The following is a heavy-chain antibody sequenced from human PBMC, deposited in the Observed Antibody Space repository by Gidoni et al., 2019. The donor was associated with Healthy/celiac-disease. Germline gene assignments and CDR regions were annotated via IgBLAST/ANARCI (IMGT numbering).Heavy chain of an antibody. J-gene: IGHJ4*02. CDR1: GFTFSSYA. Sequence: QVQLVESGGGVVQPGRSLRLSCAASGFTFSSYAMHWVRQAPGKGLECVAVISYYGSNKYYADSVKGRFTISRDNSKNTLYLQMNSLRAEDTAVYYCARGRRGYSYGHVDYWGQGTLVTVSS. V-gene: IGHV3-30-3*01. CDR2: ISYYGSNK. CDR3: ARGRRGYSYGHVDY. D-gene: IGHD5-18*01.